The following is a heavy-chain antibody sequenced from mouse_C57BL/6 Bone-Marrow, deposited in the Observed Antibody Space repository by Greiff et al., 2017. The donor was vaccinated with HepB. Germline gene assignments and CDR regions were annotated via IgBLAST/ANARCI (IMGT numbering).Heavy chain of an antibody. J-gene: IGHJ4*01. CDR2: INYDGSST. CDR3: ARDGPYAMDY. V-gene: IGHV5-16*01. CDR1: GFTFSDYY. Sequence: DVKLVESEGGLVQPGSSMKLSCTASGFTFSDYYMAWVRQVPEKGLEWVANINYDGSSTYYLDSLKSRFIISRDNAKNILYLQMSSLKSEDTATYYCARDGPYAMDYWGQGTSVTVSS.